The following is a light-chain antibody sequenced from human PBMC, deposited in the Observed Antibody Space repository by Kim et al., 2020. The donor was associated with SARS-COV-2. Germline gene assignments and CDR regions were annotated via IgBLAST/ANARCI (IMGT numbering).Light chain of an antibody. J-gene: IGLJ3*02. CDR3: QSADSSGVHRV. CDR2: KDI. CDR1: ALPRQF. V-gene: IGLV3-25*03. Sequence: SYELTQPPSVSVSPGETARITCVGDALPRQFAYWYRQKPGQAPVLVIYKDIERPSGIPERFSGSNSGTTVTLIISGVQAEDEGDYYCQSADSSGVHRVFGGGTQLTVL.